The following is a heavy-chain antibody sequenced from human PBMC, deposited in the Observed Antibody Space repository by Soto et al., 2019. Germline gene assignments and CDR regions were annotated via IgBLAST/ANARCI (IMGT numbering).Heavy chain of an antibody. V-gene: IGHV4-61*08. J-gene: IGHJ4*02. Sequence: PSETLYLTCAVSGDSIRSGGYSWSWIRQHPGKGLEWIGYIYYSGSTNYNPSLKSRVTMSIDTSKNQFSLKLSSVTAADTAVYYCARGRIQLWYPFGCWGQGTLVTVSS. CDR3: ARGRIQLWYPFGC. D-gene: IGHD5-18*01. CDR1: GDSIRSGGYS. CDR2: IYYSGST.